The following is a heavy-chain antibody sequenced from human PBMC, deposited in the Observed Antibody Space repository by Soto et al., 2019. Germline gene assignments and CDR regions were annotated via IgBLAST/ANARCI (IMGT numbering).Heavy chain of an antibody. Sequence: EVQLVESGGGLVQPGGSLRLSCAASGFTVSSNYMSWVRQAPGKGLEWVSVIYSGGSTYYADSVKGRFTISRDNSKNTLYLQMNSLRAEDTAVYYCVRDDCTNGVCYIDYWGQGTLVTVSS. D-gene: IGHD2-8*01. J-gene: IGHJ4*02. CDR1: GFTVSSNY. CDR3: VRDDCTNGVCYIDY. V-gene: IGHV3-66*01. CDR2: IYSGGST.